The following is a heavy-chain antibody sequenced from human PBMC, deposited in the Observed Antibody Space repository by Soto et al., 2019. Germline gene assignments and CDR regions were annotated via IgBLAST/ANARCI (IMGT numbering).Heavy chain of an antibody. CDR1: GFTVGSNY. CDR3: ARGTVGELLHGMHL. J-gene: IGHJ6*02. Sequence: VGSLRLSCAASGFTVGSNYMSWVRQAPGKGLEWVSVIYSGGSTYYADSVKGRFTISRDNSKNTLYLQMNSLRDQGRVVFYGARGTVGELLHGMHLWGAGPTLSV. D-gene: IGHD3-10*01. CDR2: IYSGGST. V-gene: IGHV3-53*01.